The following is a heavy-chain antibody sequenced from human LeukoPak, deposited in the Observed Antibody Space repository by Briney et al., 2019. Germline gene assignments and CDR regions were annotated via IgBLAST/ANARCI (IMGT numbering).Heavy chain of an antibody. V-gene: IGHV4-34*01. CDR2: INHSGST. CDR1: GGSFSGYY. J-gene: IGHJ4*02. CDR3: ARREAAAPKDY. D-gene: IGHD6-13*01. Sequence: PSETLSLTCAVYGGSFSGYYWSWIRQPPGKGLEWIGEINHSGSTNYNPSLKSRVTISVDTSKNQFSLKLSSVTAADTAVYYCARREAAAPKDYWGQGTLDTVSS.